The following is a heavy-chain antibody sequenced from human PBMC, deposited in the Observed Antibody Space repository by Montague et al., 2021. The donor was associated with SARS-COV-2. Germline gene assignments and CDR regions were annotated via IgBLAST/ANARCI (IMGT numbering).Heavy chain of an antibody. CDR3: ARGRLQGVTTPFDY. CDR1: SGSIISSAHY. D-gene: IGHD3-10*01. Sequence: SETLSLTCSVSSGSIISSAHYWGWIRQPPGKELEWIGNIYYSGTTYYNPSLQSRGTISVDTSKNHLSLRLSSVTAADTAVYFCARGRLQGVTTPFDYWGQGSQVTVSA. V-gene: IGHV4-39*02. CDR2: IYYSGTT. J-gene: IGHJ4*02.